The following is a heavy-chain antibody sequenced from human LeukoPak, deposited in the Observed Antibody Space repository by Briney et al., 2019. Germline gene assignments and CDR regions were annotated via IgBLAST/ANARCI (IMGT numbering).Heavy chain of an antibody. CDR3: ARGPRRGLPAAQPPYYYYYMDV. J-gene: IGHJ6*03. Sequence: SETLSLTCTVSGGSISSGGYYWSWIRQPPGKGLEWIGYIYQSGSTNYNPSLKSRLTISVDRSKNQFSLKLSSVTAADTAVYYCARGPRRGLPAAQPPYYYYYMDVWGKGTTVTVSS. D-gene: IGHD2-2*01. CDR2: IYQSGST. CDR1: GGSISSGGYY. V-gene: IGHV4-30-2*01.